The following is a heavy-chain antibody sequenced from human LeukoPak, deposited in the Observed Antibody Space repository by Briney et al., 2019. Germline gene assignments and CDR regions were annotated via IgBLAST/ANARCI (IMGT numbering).Heavy chain of an antibody. J-gene: IGHJ4*02. CDR2: MYYSGIT. CDR1: GGSISSSSYY. Sequence: SETLSLTCSVSGGSISSSSYYWGWIRQPPGKGLEWIATMYYSGITYYNPSLKSRVTISVDTSKNQFSLHLTSVTAADTAVSYCARHFSSAWYSNDYWGQGTLVTVSS. D-gene: IGHD6-19*01. CDR3: ARHFSSAWYSNDY. V-gene: IGHV4-39*01.